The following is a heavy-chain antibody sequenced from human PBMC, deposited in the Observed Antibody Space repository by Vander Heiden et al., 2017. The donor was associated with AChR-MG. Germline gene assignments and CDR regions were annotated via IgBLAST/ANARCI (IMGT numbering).Heavy chain of an antibody. V-gene: IGHV4-39*01. J-gene: IGHJ4*02. CDR3: ARSYHYYDSSGYFDY. CDR2: IYYSGST. CDR1: GGSISRRSYY. D-gene: IGHD3-22*01. Sequence: QLQLQESGPGLVKPSETLSLTCTVPGGSISRRSYYWGWIRQPPGKGLEWIGSIYYSGSTYYNPSLKSRVTISVDTSKNQFSLKLSSVTAADTAVYYCARSYHYYDSSGYFDYWGQGTLVTVSS.